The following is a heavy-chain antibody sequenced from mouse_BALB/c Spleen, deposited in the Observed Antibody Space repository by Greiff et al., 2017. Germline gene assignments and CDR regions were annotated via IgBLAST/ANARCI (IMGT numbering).Heavy chain of an antibody. V-gene: IGHV1-9*01. J-gene: IGHJ3*01. D-gene: IGHD1-2*01. CDR1: GYTFSSYW. Sequence: QVQLKQSGAELMKPGASVKISCKATGYTFSSYWIEWVKQRPGHGLEWIGEILPGSGSTNYNEKFKGKATFTADTSSNTAYMQLSSLTSEDSAVYYCAIITPAYWGQGTLVTVSA. CDR2: ILPGSGST. CDR3: AIITPAY.